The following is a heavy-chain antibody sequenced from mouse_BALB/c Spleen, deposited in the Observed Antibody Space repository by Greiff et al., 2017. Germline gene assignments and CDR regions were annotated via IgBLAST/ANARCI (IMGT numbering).Heavy chain of an antibody. CDR3: ARDWITTVVATRAWFAY. J-gene: IGHJ3*01. Sequence: VKLMESGPGLVAPSQSLSITCTVSGFSLTSYGVHWVRQPPGKGLEWLGVIWAGGSTNYNSALMSRLSISKDNSKSQVFLKMNSLQTDDTAMYYCARDWITTVVATRAWFAYWGQGTLVTVSA. D-gene: IGHD1-1*01. V-gene: IGHV2-9*02. CDR1: GFSLTSYG. CDR2: IWAGGST.